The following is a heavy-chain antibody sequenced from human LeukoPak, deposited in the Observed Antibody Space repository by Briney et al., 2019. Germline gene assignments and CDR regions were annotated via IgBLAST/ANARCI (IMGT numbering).Heavy chain of an antibody. Sequence: PGGSLRLSCAASGFTFSNYWMHWVRQAPGKGLVWVSRINTDGTSTSYADSVKGRFTISRDNAKDTLYLQMNSLRAEDTAVYYCAKDLDYGDYVLPLYFDLWGRGTLVTVSS. CDR2: INTDGTST. CDR3: AKDLDYGDYVLPLYFDL. CDR1: GFTFSNYW. D-gene: IGHD4-17*01. V-gene: IGHV3-74*01. J-gene: IGHJ2*01.